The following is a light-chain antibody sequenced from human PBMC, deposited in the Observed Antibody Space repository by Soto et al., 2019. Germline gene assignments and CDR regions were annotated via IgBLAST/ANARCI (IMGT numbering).Light chain of an antibody. Sequence: DIQTTQSPSTLSASAGDRVTITCRASQTINNYLNWYQQKPGKAPKCLIYGASSLQSGVSSRFSGRGSGTDYTLTISSLQPEDFATYYCQQSYDSPPTFGGGTKVDIK. J-gene: IGKJ4*01. CDR2: GAS. CDR3: QQSYDSPPT. CDR1: QTINNY. V-gene: IGKV1-39*01.